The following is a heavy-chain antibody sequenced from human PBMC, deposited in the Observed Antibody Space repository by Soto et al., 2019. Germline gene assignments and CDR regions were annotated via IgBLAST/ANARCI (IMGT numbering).Heavy chain of an antibody. D-gene: IGHD6-6*01. CDR1: GFTFDDYA. CDR2: ISWNSGSI. J-gene: IGHJ3*02. CDR3: AKDLQEYSSSPHAFDI. V-gene: IGHV3-9*01. Sequence: PGGSLRLSCAASGFTFDDYAMHWVRQAPGKGLEWVSGISWNSGSIGYADSVKGRFTISRDNAKNSLYLQMNSLRAEDTALYYCAKDLQEYSSSPHAFDIWGQGTMVTVSS.